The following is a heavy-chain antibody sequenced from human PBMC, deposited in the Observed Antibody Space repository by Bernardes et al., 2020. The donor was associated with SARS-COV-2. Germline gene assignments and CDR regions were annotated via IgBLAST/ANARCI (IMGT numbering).Heavy chain of an antibody. D-gene: IGHD2-2*01. J-gene: IGHJ6*04. CDR3: ARRLGYCSSTSCYSYYYYGMDV. CDR1: GYTFTSYG. Sequence: ASVKVSCKASGYTFTSYGISWVRQAPGQGLEWMGWISAYSGNTNYAQKLQGRVTMTTDTSTSTAYMELRGLRSDDTAVYYCARRLGYCSSTSCYSYYYYGMDVGDKRTTVTVA. V-gene: IGHV1-18*01. CDR2: ISAYSGNT.